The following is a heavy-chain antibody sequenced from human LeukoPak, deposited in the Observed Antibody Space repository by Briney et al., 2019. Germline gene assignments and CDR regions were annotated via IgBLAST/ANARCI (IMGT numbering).Heavy chain of an antibody. Sequence: GGSLRLSCAASGFTFSSYSMNWVRQAPGKGLEWVSSISSSSSYIYYADSVKGRFTISRDNAKNSLYLQMNSLRAEDTAVYYCAGTPGIVGATSDWFDPWGQGTLVTVSS. CDR1: GFTFSSYS. V-gene: IGHV3-21*01. D-gene: IGHD1-26*01. J-gene: IGHJ5*02. CDR2: ISSSSSYI. CDR3: AGTPGIVGATSDWFDP.